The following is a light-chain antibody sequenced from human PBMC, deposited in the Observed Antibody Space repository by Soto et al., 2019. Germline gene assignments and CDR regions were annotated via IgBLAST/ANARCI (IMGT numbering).Light chain of an antibody. CDR2: GAS. CDR1: QSVSSN. V-gene: IGKV3-15*01. CDR3: QHYNSYSEA. Sequence: IVLTQSPATLSLSPGRRATLSCRASQSVSSNLAWYQQKPGQAPRLLIYGASTRATGIPARFSGRGSGTEFTLTISSLQPDDFATYYCQHYNSYSEAFGQGTKVDIK. J-gene: IGKJ1*01.